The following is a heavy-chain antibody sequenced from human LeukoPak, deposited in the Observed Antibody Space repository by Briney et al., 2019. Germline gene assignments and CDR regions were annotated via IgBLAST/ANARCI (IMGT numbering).Heavy chain of an antibody. CDR3: AKSRVYDYSNYRHGDYFDY. Sequence: GGSLRVSCAASGFSFRSYVMSWVRQAPGKGLEWVSAISDNGDTTYYADSVKGRFTISRDNSKNTLYLQMNSLRAEDTAVYYCAKSRVYDYSNYRHGDYFDYWGQGTLVTVSS. D-gene: IGHD4-11*01. J-gene: IGHJ4*02. CDR2: ISDNGDTT. V-gene: IGHV3-23*01. CDR1: GFSFRSYV.